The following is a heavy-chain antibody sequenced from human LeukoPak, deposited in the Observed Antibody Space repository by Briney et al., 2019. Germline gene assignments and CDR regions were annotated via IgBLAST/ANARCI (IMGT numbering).Heavy chain of an antibody. CDR3: AKAAYNYGPFDY. Sequence: QPGGSLRLSCAASAFTFSTYGMHWVRQAPGKGLEWVAFIRYDGSNKYYADSVKGRFTISRDNAKNSLYLQMNSLRAEDTAVYYCAKAAYNYGPFDYWGQGTLVLVSS. CDR1: AFTFSTYG. V-gene: IGHV3-30*02. D-gene: IGHD5-18*01. CDR2: IRYDGSNK. J-gene: IGHJ4*02.